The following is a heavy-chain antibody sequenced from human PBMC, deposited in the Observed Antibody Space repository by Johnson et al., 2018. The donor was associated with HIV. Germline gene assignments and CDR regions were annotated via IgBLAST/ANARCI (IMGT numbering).Heavy chain of an antibody. V-gene: IGHV3-30*03. J-gene: IGHJ3*02. CDR1: GFTFSSYG. D-gene: IGHD6-19*01. CDR3: ARVVLVRLAVAGPSRDAFDI. CDR2: ISYDGTNK. Sequence: QEQLVESGGGVVQPGRSLRLSCAASGFTFSSYGMHWVRQAPGKGLEWVADISYDGTNKYYVDSVKGRFTISRDNSKNTVYLQMNTLRPEDTAVYYCARVVLVRLAVAGPSRDAFDIWGQGTMVTVSS.